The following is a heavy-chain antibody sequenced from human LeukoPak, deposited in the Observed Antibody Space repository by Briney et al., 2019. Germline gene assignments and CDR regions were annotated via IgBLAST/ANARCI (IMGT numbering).Heavy chain of an antibody. V-gene: IGHV1-2*02. CDR2: ISPNSGAT. Sequence: ASVKVSCKASGYTFNAYNIHWVRQAPGQGLEWMGWISPNSGATNYAQQFQGRVTMTRDTSISTAYMELDNLISDDTAVYYCARGMGSGTYRRFDFWGQGTLVTVSS. CDR1: GYTFNAYN. D-gene: IGHD3-10*01. CDR3: ARGMGSGTYRRFDF. J-gene: IGHJ4*02.